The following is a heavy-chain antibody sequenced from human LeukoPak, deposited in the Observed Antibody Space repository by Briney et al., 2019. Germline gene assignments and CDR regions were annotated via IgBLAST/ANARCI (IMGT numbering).Heavy chain of an antibody. Sequence: PSETLSLTCAVYGGSFSGYYWSWIRQPPGKGLEWIGEINHSGSTNYNPSLKSRVTISVDTSKNQFSLKLSSVTAADTAVYYCARVSLVTTADYWGKGTLVTVSS. CDR3: ARVSLVTTADY. V-gene: IGHV4-34*01. CDR2: INHSGST. D-gene: IGHD4-17*01. J-gene: IGHJ4*02. CDR1: GGSFSGYY.